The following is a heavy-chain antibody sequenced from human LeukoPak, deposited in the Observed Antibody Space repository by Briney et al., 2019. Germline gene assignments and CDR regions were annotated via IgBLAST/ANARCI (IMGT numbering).Heavy chain of an antibody. V-gene: IGHV1-2*02. Sequence: GASVKVSCKASGYTFTGYYMHWVRQAPGQGLEWMGWINPNSGGTNYAQKFQGRVTMTRDTSISTAYMELSRQRSDDTAVYYCARGEMATAVFFDIWGQGTMVTVSS. J-gene: IGHJ3*02. CDR3: ARGEMATAVFFDI. CDR1: GYTFTGYY. D-gene: IGHD5-24*01. CDR2: INPNSGGT.